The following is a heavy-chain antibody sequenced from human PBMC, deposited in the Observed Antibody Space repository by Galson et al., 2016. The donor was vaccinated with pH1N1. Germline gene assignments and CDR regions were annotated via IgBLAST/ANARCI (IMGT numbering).Heavy chain of an antibody. Sequence: SLRLSCAASGFTFSNFAMSWVRQAPGRGLKWVSDISGGGDNTYYADSVKGRFTISRDNSKNILYLHMNSLSPEDTGIFYCAKFDWSTMVTPGYFDSWGQGTLVTVSS. CDR2: ISGGGDNT. CDR1: GFTFSNFA. D-gene: IGHD4-23*01. J-gene: IGHJ4*02. CDR3: AKFDWSTMVTPGYFDS. V-gene: IGHV3-23*01.